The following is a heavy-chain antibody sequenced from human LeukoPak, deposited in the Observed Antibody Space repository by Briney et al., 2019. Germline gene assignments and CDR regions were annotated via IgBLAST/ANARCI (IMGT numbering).Heavy chain of an antibody. CDR2: IKQDGSEK. CDR1: GFTFSSYW. V-gene: IGHV3-7*03. CDR3: ARNNWNDYFDY. J-gene: IGHJ4*02. Sequence: GGSLRLSCAASGFTFSSYWMSWVRQAPGQGLEWVANIKQDGSEKYYVDSVKGRFTISRDNAKNSLYLQMNSLRAEDTAVYYCARNNWNDYFDYWGQGTLVTVSS. D-gene: IGHD1-1*01.